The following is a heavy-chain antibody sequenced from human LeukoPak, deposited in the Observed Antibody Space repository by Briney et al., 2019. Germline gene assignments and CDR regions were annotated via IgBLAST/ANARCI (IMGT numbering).Heavy chain of an antibody. D-gene: IGHD2-2*01. CDR3: AHSYRDLIGYCSSTSCLSWFDP. CDR2: IYWNGDK. CDR1: GFSLSTSGVG. Sequence: SGPTLVNPTQTLTLTCTFSGFSLSTSGVGVGWIRQPPGKALEWLALIYWNGDKRYSPSLKSRLTITKDTSKNQVVLTMTNMDPVDTATYYCAHSYRDLIGYCSSTSCLSWFDPWGQGTLVTVSS. V-gene: IGHV2-5*01. J-gene: IGHJ5*02.